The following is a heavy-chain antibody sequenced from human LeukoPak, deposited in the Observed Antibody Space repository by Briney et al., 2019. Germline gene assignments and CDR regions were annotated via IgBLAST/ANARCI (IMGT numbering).Heavy chain of an antibody. Sequence: GGSLRLSCAASGFTVRRNYMSGVPRAPGRGWGWVSFIYSGGSTYYADSRKGRFTISRDNSKSILYLQMNSLRAEDTAVYYCAKGVTYSSSGYERHWYFDLWGRGTLVTVSS. J-gene: IGHJ2*01. V-gene: IGHV3-53*01. D-gene: IGHD6-13*01. CDR3: AKGVTYSSSGYERHWYFDL. CDR1: GFTVRRNY. CDR2: IYSGGST.